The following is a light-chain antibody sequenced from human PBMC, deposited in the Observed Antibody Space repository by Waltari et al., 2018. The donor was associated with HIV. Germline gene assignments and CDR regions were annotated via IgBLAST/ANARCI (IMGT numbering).Light chain of an antibody. CDR2: RND. V-gene: IGLV1-47*01. CDR1: SSNVGTNH. Sequence: QSVLTQPPSASGTPGQRVTISCSGSSSNVGTNHLHWYQHLPGTAPKLLIYRNDQRPSGVPDRFSGSKSGTSASLAISALRSEDEADYYCAAWDGTLRAHYVFGTGTKVTVL. J-gene: IGLJ1*01. CDR3: AAWDGTLRAHYV.